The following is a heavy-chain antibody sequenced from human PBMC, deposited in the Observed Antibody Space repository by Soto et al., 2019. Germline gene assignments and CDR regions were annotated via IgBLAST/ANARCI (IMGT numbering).Heavy chain of an antibody. CDR2: ISGSGGST. D-gene: IGHD3-9*01. Sequence: GSLRFPCAASGFTFSRYARSWVRQAPGKGLERVSAISGSGGSTYYADSVKGRFTISRDNSKNTLYLQMNSLRAEDTAVYYCAKPQFPSPRYILTCHCPLRDADDIWGRGKRDTGSS. V-gene: IGHV3-23*01. CDR1: GFTFSRYA. CDR3: AKPQFPSPRYILTCHCPLRDADDI. J-gene: IGHJ3*02.